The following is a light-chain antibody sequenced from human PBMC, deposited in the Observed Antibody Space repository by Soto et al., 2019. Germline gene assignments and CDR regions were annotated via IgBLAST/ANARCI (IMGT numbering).Light chain of an antibody. J-gene: IGKJ4*01. CDR1: QSVNSY. CDR3: QQRSNWPFT. V-gene: IGKV3-11*01. CDR2: DAS. Sequence: EIVLTQSPATLSLSPGERATLSCRASQSVNSYLAWYQQKPGQSPRLLIYDASNRATDIPARFSGSGSGADFDLTISSLEAEDFAGYYCQQRSNWPFTFGGGTKVEI.